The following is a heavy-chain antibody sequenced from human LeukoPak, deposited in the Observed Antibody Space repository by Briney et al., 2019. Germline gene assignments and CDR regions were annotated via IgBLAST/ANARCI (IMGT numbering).Heavy chain of an antibody. CDR1: GFTFSSYW. J-gene: IGHJ4*02. V-gene: IGHV3-7*01. D-gene: IGHD3-3*01. CDR2: IKQDGSEK. Sequence: SGGSLRLSCAASGFTFSSYWMSWVRQAPGKGLEWVANIKQDGSEKYYVDSVKGRFTISRDNAKNLLYLQMNSLRAEDTAVYYCATFWSGYYGDYWGQGTLVTVSS. CDR3: ATFWSGYYGDY.